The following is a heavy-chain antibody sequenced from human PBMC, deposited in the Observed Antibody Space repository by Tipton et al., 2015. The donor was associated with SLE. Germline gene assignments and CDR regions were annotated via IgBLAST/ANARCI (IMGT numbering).Heavy chain of an antibody. CDR3: VKGRGRLVFFYGMDV. CDR2: ITWNSGKI. D-gene: IGHD3-9*01. J-gene: IGHJ6*02. V-gene: IGHV3-9*01. CDR1: GFTFDDYA. Sequence: SLRLSCVASGFTFDDYAMHWVRQVPGKGLKWVSGITWNSGKIDYADSVKGRFSISRDNAKNALYLQMNGLRVEDTALYYCVKGRGRLVFFYGMDVWGQGTTVTVSS.